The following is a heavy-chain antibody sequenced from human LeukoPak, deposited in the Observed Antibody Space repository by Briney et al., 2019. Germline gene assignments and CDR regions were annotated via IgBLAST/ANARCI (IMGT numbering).Heavy chain of an antibody. V-gene: IGHV3-43D*03. D-gene: IGHD3-10*01. Sequence: GGSLRLSCAASGFTFDDYAMHWVRQAPGKGLEWVSLISWDGGSTYYADSVKGRFTISRDNAKNSLYLQMNSLRAEDTALYYCAKAILPPITMVRGVDTAFDIWGQGTMVTVSS. CDR3: AKAILPPITMVRGVDTAFDI. CDR2: ISWDGGST. CDR1: GFTFDDYA. J-gene: IGHJ3*02.